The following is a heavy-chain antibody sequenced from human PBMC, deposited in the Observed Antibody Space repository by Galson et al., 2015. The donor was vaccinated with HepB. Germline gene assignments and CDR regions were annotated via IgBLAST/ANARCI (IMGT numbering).Heavy chain of an antibody. D-gene: IGHD3-10*01. CDR2: IKSKTYGGTE. CDR3: TTATMIRGEVPYYFYKYGMDV. V-gene: IGHV3-15*07. J-gene: IGHJ6*02. CDR1: GFSFSNAW. Sequence: SLRLSCAASGFSFSNAWMNWVRRVPGKGLEWVGHIKSKTYGGTEDYAAPVKDRFTLSRDDSKNILYLHLDSLNTEDTGIYYCTTATMIRGEVPYYFYKYGMDVWGQGTAVTVSS.